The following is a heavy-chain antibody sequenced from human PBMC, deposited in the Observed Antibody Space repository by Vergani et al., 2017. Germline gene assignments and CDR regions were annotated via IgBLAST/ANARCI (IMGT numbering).Heavy chain of an antibody. CDR1: GFSFSSHA. V-gene: IGHV3-30*18. CDR3: AKADYDFWSGYASNYYYYMDV. CDR2: ISNDGSKK. Sequence: QVQLAESGGGRVQPGRSLRLSCAASGFSFSSHAIHWVRQAPGKGLEWVAVISNDGSKKYYADSVKGRFTISRDNSKNTLDLQMNSLRTQDTAVYYCAKADYDFWSGYASNYYYYMDVWGKGTTVTVSS. J-gene: IGHJ6*03. D-gene: IGHD3-3*01.